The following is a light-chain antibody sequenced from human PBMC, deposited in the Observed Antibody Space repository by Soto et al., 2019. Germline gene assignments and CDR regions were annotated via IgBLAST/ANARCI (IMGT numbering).Light chain of an antibody. Sequence: EVLMMQSPDTLYVSPGERVTLSCRASQSVSDNLAWYQQKPGQGPRLLVYRASTRTLGIPARFSGSESGTEFTLTISSLQSEDFAVYYCQQRTDWPPLTFGGGTNLKIK. CDR3: QQRTDWPPLT. CDR1: QSVSDN. V-gene: IGKV3-15*01. CDR2: RAS. J-gene: IGKJ4*01.